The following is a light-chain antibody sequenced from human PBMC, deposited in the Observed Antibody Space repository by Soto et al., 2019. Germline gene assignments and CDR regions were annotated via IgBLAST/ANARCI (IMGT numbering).Light chain of an antibody. CDR2: DNN. V-gene: IGLV1-51*01. Sequence: QSVLTQPPSVSAAPGQKVTISCSGSSSNIGNNYLSWYQQLPGTAPKLLIYDNNKRPSGIPDRFSGSKSGTSATLDITGLQTGDEADYYCGTWDSSLSAVVFGGGTKLTVL. CDR3: GTWDSSLSAVV. J-gene: IGLJ2*01. CDR1: SSNIGNNY.